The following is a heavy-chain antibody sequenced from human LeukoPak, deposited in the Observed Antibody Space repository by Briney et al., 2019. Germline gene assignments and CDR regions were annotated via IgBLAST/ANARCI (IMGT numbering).Heavy chain of an antibody. CDR1: GYTFTSYA. CDR3: ARVWAAAGFFYYFDY. Sequence: ASVKVSCKASGYTFTSYAMNWVRQAPGQGLEWMGWINTDTGNPTYAQGFAGRFVFSLDTSASTAYLQIGSLKAEDTAVYYCARVWAAAGFFYYFDYWGQGTLVTVSS. J-gene: IGHJ4*02. CDR2: INTDTGNP. V-gene: IGHV7-4-1*01. D-gene: IGHD6-13*01.